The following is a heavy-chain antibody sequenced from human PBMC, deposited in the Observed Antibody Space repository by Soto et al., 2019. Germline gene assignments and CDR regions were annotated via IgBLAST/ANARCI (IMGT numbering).Heavy chain of an antibody. CDR2: IKSKTDGGKT. D-gene: IGHD3-16*02. V-gene: IGHV3-15*01. CDR1: GFTFSNAW. J-gene: IGHJ4*02. Sequence: GGSLRLSCAASGFTFSNAWMSWVRQAPGKGLEWVGRIKSKTDGGKTDYAAPEKGRFTISRDDSKNTLYLQMNSLKTEDTAVYYCTTDLGHDAWGSYLSYYFDYWGQGTLVTVSS. CDR3: TTDLGHDAWGSYLSYYFDY.